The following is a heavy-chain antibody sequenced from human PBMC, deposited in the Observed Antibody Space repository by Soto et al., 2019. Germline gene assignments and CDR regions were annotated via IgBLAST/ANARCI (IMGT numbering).Heavy chain of an antibody. CDR2: IYPGDSDA. J-gene: IGHJ6*01. V-gene: IGHV5-51*01. CDR1: GYSFACSW. CDR3: ARRTMVRGALSGMDL. D-gene: IGHD3-10*01. Sequence: LGESLKISWKGSGYSFACSWIGLGRHMPGKGLEWMEIIYPGDSDARYSPSFQGQVTISADKSISTAYLQWSSVKASDTSMYYCARRTMVRGALSGMDLPWQRTTVLGSP.